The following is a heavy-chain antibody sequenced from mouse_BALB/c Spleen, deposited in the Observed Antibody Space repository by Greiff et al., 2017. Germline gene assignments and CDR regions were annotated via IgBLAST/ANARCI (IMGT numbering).Heavy chain of an antibody. J-gene: IGHJ4*01. CDR1: GFAFSSYD. Sequence: EVPVVVSGGGLVKPGGSLKLSCAASGFAFSSYDMSWVRQTPEKRLEWVAYISSGGGSTYYPDTVKGRFTISRDNAKNTLYLQMSSLKSEDTAMYYCASHGSMYAMDYWGQGTSVTVSS. V-gene: IGHV5-12-1*01. D-gene: IGHD2-10*02. CDR3: ASHGSMYAMDY. CDR2: ISSGGGST.